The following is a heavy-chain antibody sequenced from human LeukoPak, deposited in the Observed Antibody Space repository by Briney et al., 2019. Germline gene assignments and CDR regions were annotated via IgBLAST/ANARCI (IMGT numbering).Heavy chain of an antibody. CDR1: GFTFRKHG. J-gene: IGHJ4*02. CDR3: AKDDAWIRFGE. V-gene: IGHV3-23*01. CDR2: ISPSGDIT. D-gene: IGHD3-10*01. Sequence: GGSLRLSCAASGFTFRKHGMNWVRQTPGKGLEWVSGISPSGDITYYADSVKGRFTISRDNSKNTLYLEVISLTAEDTAVYYCAKDDAWIRFGEWSQGTLVTVSS.